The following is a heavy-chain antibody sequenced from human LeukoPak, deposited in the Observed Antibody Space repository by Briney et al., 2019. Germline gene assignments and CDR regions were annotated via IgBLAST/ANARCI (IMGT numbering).Heavy chain of an antibody. J-gene: IGHJ1*01. CDR1: GYTFTGYY. Sequence: ASVKVSCKASGYTFTGYYMHWVRQAPGQGLEWMGSINSKSGGTNYAQKFQGRVTMTRDTSISAAYMELSRLRSDDTAVYYCARSMAPSGSLYFQHWGQGTLVTVSS. CDR3: ARSMAPSGSLYFQH. D-gene: IGHD6-13*01. V-gene: IGHV1-2*02. CDR2: INSKSGGT.